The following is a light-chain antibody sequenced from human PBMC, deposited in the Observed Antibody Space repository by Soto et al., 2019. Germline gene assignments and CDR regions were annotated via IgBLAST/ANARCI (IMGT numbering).Light chain of an antibody. CDR1: QSVSRS. CDR3: QQYNNWLYT. J-gene: IGKJ2*01. Sequence: EVVMTQSPATLSVSPGERATLSCRASQSVSRSLAWYQQKPGQAPRLLFYGASTRATGVPARFSGSGSGTEFTLTISSLQSEDLAVYYCQQYNNWLYTFGQGTKLEIK. CDR2: GAS. V-gene: IGKV3-15*01.